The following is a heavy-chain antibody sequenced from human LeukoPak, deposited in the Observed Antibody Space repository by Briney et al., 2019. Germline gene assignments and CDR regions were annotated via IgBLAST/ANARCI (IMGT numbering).Heavy chain of an antibody. CDR1: GGSFSGYY. CDR2: INHSGST. J-gene: IGHJ4*02. CDR3: ARSKTRLLDY. Sequence: SETLSLTCAVYGGSFSGYYWSWIRQPPGKGLEWIGEINHSGSTNYNPSLKSRVTIPVDTSKNQFSLKLSSVTAADTAVYYCARSKTRLLDYWGQGTLVTVSS. V-gene: IGHV4-34*01.